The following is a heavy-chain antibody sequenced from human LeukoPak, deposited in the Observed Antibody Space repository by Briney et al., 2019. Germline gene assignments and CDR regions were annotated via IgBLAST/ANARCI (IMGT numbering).Heavy chain of an antibody. CDR1: GGPFSGYY. D-gene: IGHD3-16*01. CDR2: INHSGST. Sequence: PSETLSLTCAVYGGPFSGYYWSWIRQPPGKGLEWIGEINHSGSTNYNPSLKSRVTISVDTSKNQFSLKLSSVTAADTAVYYCARGLGVWAQGTLVTVSS. V-gene: IGHV4-34*01. J-gene: IGHJ4*03. CDR3: ARGLGV.